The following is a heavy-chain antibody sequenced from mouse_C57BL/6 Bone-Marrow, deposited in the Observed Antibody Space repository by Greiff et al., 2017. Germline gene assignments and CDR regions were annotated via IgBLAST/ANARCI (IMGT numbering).Heavy chain of an antibody. CDR3: AREVYSYYYAMDY. CDR2: IHPNSGST. CDR1: GYTFTSYW. V-gene: IGHV1-64*01. J-gene: IGHJ4*01. D-gene: IGHD2-1*01. Sequence: VQLQQPGAELVKPGASVKLSCKASGYTFTSYWMHWVKQRPGQGLEWIGMIHPNSGSTNYNEKFKSKATLTVDKSSSTAYMQLSSLTSEDSAVYYCAREVYSYYYAMDYWGQGTSVTVSS.